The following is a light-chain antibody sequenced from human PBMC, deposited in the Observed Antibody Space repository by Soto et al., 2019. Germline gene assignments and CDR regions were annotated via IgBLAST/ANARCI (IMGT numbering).Light chain of an antibody. J-gene: IGLJ2*01. CDR1: RSDVGGSNS. V-gene: IGLV2-8*01. CDR3: SSYAGNNNLV. Sequence: QSALTQPPSASGSPGQSVTISCTGTRSDVGGSNSVSWYQQHPGKAPKLMIYEVNKRPSGVPDRFSGSQSGNTASLTVSGLQAEDEADYHCSSYAGNNNLVFGGGTKLTVL. CDR2: EVN.